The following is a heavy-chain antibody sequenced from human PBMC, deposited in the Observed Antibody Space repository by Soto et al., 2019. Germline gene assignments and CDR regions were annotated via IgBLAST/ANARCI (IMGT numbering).Heavy chain of an antibody. CDR3: ACAGSREITRGAVDI. V-gene: IGHV1-69*18. CDR1: RGALSSYA. Sequence: QVQLVQSGAEVKQPGSSVKVSCKASRGALSSYAITWVRQAPGQGLDWMGRVIPIYGTPNYAQKFQGRLTLTVDASKSTAYLELSGLRSEDTAVYFCACAGSREITRGAVDIWGQGTMVTVSS. CDR2: VIPIYGTP. J-gene: IGHJ3*02.